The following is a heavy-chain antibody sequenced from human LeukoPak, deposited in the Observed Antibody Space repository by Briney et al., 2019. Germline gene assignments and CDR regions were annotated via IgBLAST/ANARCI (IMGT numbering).Heavy chain of an antibody. Sequence: PSETLSLTCTVSGGSIGSGSYYWSWIRQPAGKGLEWIGRIYAGGSTNYNPSLKSRVTISVDTSKNQFSLKLSSVTAADTAVYYCARDLVVVVPAANENYYYYMDVWGKGTTVTVSS. CDR2: IYAGGST. CDR3: ARDLVVVVPAANENYYYYMDV. V-gene: IGHV4-61*02. J-gene: IGHJ6*03. D-gene: IGHD2-2*01. CDR1: GGSIGSGSYY.